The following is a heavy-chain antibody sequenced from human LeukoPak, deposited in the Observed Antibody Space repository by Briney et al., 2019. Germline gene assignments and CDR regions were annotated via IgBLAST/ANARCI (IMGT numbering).Heavy chain of an antibody. D-gene: IGHD5-12*01. Sequence: PGGSLRLSCAASGFTFSNYWMSWVRQAPGKGLEWVAHINQDGSEEHYMDSVKARFIISRDNAKNSLSLQMDRLRAEDTAVYYCVRDGGVSGYDLLDYWGQGTLVTVSS. CDR2: INQDGSEE. J-gene: IGHJ4*02. V-gene: IGHV3-7*01. CDR1: GFTFSNYW. CDR3: VRDGGVSGYDLLDY.